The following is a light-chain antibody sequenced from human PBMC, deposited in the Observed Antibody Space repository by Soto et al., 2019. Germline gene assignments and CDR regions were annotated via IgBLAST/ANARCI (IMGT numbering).Light chain of an antibody. CDR3: QQYFASSWT. J-gene: IGKJ1*01. V-gene: IGKV3-20*01. Sequence: EIVLTQSPGTLSSSPGERATLSCRASQSIDNRYFACYQHKPGQAPRLLIYATSSRATAIPDRFGGSGSGTDFTLTINRLEPEDFAVYYCQQYFASSWTFVQGTKVDIK. CDR1: QSIDNRY. CDR2: ATS.